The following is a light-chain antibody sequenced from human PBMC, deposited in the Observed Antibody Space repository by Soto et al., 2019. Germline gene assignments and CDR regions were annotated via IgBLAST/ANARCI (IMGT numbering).Light chain of an antibody. CDR3: GTWDSCLSLWV. J-gene: IGLJ3*02. CDR2: ENN. V-gene: IGLV1-51*02. Sequence: QSVLTQPPSVSAAPGQKVTISCSGSSSNIGNNYVSWYQQLPGTAPKLLIYENNKRPSGIPDRFSGSKSGTSATLGITGLQTGDEADYYCGTWDSCLSLWVFGGGTKLTVL. CDR1: SSNIGNNY.